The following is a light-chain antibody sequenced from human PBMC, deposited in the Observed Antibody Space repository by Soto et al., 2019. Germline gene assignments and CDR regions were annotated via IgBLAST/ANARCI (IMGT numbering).Light chain of an antibody. V-gene: IGKV3-11*01. Sequence: EVVLTQSPATLSLSPGERATLSCRASQNVRAFLDWYQQEPGQAPRLLIYAASNRATGIPDRFSGNGSGTDFTLTIRSLEPEDFAVYYCQQHSHWPPWTFGQGTRVEIQ. J-gene: IGKJ1*01. CDR1: QNVRAF. CDR3: QQHSHWPPWT. CDR2: AAS.